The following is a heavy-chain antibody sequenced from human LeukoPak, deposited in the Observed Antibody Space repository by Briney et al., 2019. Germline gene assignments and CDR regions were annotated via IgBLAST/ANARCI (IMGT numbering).Heavy chain of an antibody. CDR2: ITSKLATI. D-gene: IGHD2-21*01. J-gene: IGHJ4*02. V-gene: IGHV3-48*02. CDR3: ARSVEGHFDY. CDR1: GFTFNIYS. Sequence: GGSLRLSCAASGFTFNIYSMNWVRQAPGKGLEWISYITSKLATIRYADSVRGRFTISRDNAGKSLLLHMNSLRDDDTAVYYCARSVEGHFDYWGQGTLVTVSS.